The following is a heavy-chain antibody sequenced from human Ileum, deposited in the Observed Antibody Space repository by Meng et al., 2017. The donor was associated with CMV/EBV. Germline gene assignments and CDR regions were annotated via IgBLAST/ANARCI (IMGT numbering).Heavy chain of an antibody. CDR3: ARGYCSTTRCRDAFDI. V-gene: IGHV4-38-2*02. Sequence: SETLSLTCTVSGYSISSGYYWGWIRQPPGKGLECIGIINHSWTTYHNPSLKSRLTLSVDTSKNQFSLKLSSVTAADTAVYYCARGYCSTTRCRDAFDIWGQGTMVTVSS. CDR1: GYSISSGYY. CDR2: INHSWTT. J-gene: IGHJ3*02. D-gene: IGHD2-2*01.